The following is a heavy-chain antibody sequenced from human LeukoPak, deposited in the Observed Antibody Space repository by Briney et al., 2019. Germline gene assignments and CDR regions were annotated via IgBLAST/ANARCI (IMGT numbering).Heavy chain of an antibody. Sequence: ASVKVSCKASGGTFGSYAISWVRQAPGQGLEWMGGIIPIFGTANYAQKFQGRVTITADESTSTAYMELSSLRSEDTAVYYCARNGEMVYAIYAPLFDYWGQGTLVTVSS. CDR3: ARNGEMVYAIYAPLFDY. V-gene: IGHV1-69*13. J-gene: IGHJ4*02. CDR1: GGTFGSYA. D-gene: IGHD2-8*01. CDR2: IIPIFGTA.